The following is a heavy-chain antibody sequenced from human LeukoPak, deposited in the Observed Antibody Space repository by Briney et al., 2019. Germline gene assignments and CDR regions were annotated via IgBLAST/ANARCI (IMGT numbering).Heavy chain of an antibody. CDR1: GYTFTSYD. CDR2: MNPNSGNT. J-gene: IGHJ3*02. V-gene: IGHV1-8*01. D-gene: IGHD5-24*01. Sequence: ASVKVSCKASGYTFTSYDINWVRQATGQGLGWMGWMNPNSGNTGYAQKFQGRVTMTRNTSISTAYMELSSLRSEDTAVYYCARWRRDGYNFAFDIWGQGTMVTVSS. CDR3: ARWRRDGYNFAFDI.